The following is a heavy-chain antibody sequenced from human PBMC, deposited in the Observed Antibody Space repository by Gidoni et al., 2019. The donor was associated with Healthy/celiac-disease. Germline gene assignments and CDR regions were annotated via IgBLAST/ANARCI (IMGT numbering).Heavy chain of an antibody. CDR1: GYTFTSYA. CDR3: ARDPDYGDYEYYFDY. J-gene: IGHJ4*02. CDR2: INAGNGNT. D-gene: IGHD4-17*01. V-gene: IGHV1-3*01. Sequence: QVQLVQSGAEVKKPGASVTVSCKASGYTFTSYAMHWVRQAPGQRLEWMGWINAGNGNTKDSQKFQGRVTITRDTSASTAYMELSSLRSEDTAVYYCARDPDYGDYEYYFDYWGQGTLVTVSS.